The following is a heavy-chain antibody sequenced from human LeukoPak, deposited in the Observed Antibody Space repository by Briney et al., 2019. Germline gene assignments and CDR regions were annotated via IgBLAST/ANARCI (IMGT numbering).Heavy chain of an antibody. V-gene: IGHV3-30*04. CDR2: ISYDGSNK. J-gene: IGHJ2*01. Sequence: GGSLRLSCPASGFIFSSYAMHWVRQAPGRGLEWVAVISYDGSNKYYADSVKGRFTISRDNSKNTLYLQMNSLRAEDTAVYYCAKDPGIAAAGGNWYFDLWGRGTLVTVSS. CDR3: AKDPGIAAAGGNWYFDL. D-gene: IGHD6-13*01. CDR1: GFIFSSYA.